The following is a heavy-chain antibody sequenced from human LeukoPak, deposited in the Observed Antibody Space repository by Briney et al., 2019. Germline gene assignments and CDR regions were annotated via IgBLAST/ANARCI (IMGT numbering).Heavy chain of an antibody. CDR1: GFTFDDYA. V-gene: IGHV3-9*01. CDR3: AKDFDSSGYYAYYFDY. CDR2: ISWNSGSI. J-gene: IGHJ4*02. D-gene: IGHD3-22*01. Sequence: QPGGSLRLSCAASGFTFDDYAMHWVRQAPGKGLEWVSGISWNSGSIGYADSVKGRFTISRDNAKNSLYLQMNSLRAEDTALYYCAKDFDSSGYYAYYFDYWGQGTLVTVSS.